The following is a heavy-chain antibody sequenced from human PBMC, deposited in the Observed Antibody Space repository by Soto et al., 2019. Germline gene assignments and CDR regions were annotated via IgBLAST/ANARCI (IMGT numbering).Heavy chain of an antibody. V-gene: IGHV3-30*18. CDR2: ISYDGSNK. CDR1: GFTFSSYG. Sequence: QVQLVESGGGVVQPGRSLRLSCAASGFTFSSYGMHWVRQAPGKGLEWVAVISYDGSNKYYADSVEGRFTISRDNSKNTLYLQMNILRAEDTAVYYCAKKGSYDFWSGYRDAFDIWGQGTMVTVSS. D-gene: IGHD3-3*01. J-gene: IGHJ3*02. CDR3: AKKGSYDFWSGYRDAFDI.